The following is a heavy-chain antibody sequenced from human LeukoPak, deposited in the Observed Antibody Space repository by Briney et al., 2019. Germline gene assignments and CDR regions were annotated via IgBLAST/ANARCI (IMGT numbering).Heavy chain of an antibody. CDR3: AFDRSGGSCYGY. Sequence: ASVKVSCKASGGTFSSYAISWVRQAPGQGLEWMGRIIPILGIANYAQKFQGRVTITADKSTSTAYMELSSLRSEDTAVYYCAFDRSGGSCYGYWGQGTLVTVSS. CDR1: GGTFSSYA. CDR2: IIPILGIA. J-gene: IGHJ4*02. V-gene: IGHV1-69*04. D-gene: IGHD2-15*01.